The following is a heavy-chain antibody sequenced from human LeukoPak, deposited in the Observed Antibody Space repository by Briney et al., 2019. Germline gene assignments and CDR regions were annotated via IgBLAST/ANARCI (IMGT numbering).Heavy chain of an antibody. V-gene: IGHV1-46*03. CDR2: INPSDGST. Sequence: GASVKVSCKASGYTFTSYYMHWVRHAPGQGLEWMGLINPSDGSTSYAQKFQGRVTMTRDTSTSTVYMELSSLRSEDTAVYYCALPFRYYDSSGYYHDAFDIWGQGTMVTVSS. J-gene: IGHJ3*02. CDR3: ALPFRYYDSSGYYHDAFDI. D-gene: IGHD3-22*01. CDR1: GYTFTSYY.